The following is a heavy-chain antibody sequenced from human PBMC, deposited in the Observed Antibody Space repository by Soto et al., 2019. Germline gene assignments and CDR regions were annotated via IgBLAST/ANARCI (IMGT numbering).Heavy chain of an antibody. V-gene: IGHV3-21*01. CDR1: GFTFSSYS. D-gene: IGHD3-10*01. CDR3: ARDISRLWFGEPVRYP. CDR2: ISSSSSYI. Sequence: PGGSLRLSCAASGFTFSSYSMNWVLQAPWKGLEWVSSISSSSSYIYYADSVKGRFTISRDNAKNSLYLQMNSLRAEDTAVYYCARDISRLWFGEPVRYPWGQGTLVTVSS. J-gene: IGHJ5*02.